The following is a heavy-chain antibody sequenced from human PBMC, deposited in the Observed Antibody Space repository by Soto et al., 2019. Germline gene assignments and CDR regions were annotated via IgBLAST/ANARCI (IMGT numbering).Heavy chain of an antibody. D-gene: IGHD2-15*01. Sequence: QVQLQESGPGLVKPSETLSLTCTVSGGSISSYYWSWIRQPPGKGLEWIGYIYYSGSTNYNPSLKIRRTLSVDTYKNQFSLKLSSVTAADTAVYYCASWYCSGGSCYFDYWGQGTLVTVSS. CDR1: GGSISSYY. J-gene: IGHJ4*02. CDR2: IYYSGST. V-gene: IGHV4-59*01. CDR3: ASWYCSGGSCYFDY.